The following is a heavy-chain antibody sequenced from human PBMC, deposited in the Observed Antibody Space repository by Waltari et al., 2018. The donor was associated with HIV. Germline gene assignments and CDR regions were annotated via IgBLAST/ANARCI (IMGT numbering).Heavy chain of an antibody. Sequence: EGQLVESGGDLVQPGGSLRLSCAASGFTFSSYRLNWVRQAPGKGLEWISYISSSTNIIYYADSVKGRFTISRDNVNKSLYLQMNSLRAEDTAVYYCARDGAVAGFYHYYAMDVWGQGTTVTVSS. V-gene: IGHV3-48*01. CDR1: GFTFSSYR. CDR3: ARDGAVAGFYHYYAMDV. D-gene: IGHD6-19*01. J-gene: IGHJ6*02. CDR2: ISSSTNII.